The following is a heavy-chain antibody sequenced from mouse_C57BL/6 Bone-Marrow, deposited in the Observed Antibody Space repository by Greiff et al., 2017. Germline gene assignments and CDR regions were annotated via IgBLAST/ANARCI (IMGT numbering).Heavy chain of an antibody. CDR1: GFSLTSYG. V-gene: IGHV2-2*01. D-gene: IGHD2-4*01. J-gene: IGHJ2*01. Sequence: QVQLKESGPGLVQPSQSLSITCTVSGFSLTSYGVHWVRQSPGKGLEWLGVIWSGGSTDYNAAFISRLSISKDNSKSQVFFKMNSLQADDTAIYYCARSPIYYDYDALDYWGQGTTLTVSS. CDR2: IWSGGST. CDR3: ARSPIYYDYDALDY.